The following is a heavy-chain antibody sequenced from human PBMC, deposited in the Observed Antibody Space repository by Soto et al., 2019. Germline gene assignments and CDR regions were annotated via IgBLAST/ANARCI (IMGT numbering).Heavy chain of an antibody. D-gene: IGHD6-19*01. CDR2: ISGTGSTT. Sequence: GGSLRLSCAASGFIFSSHAITWVRQAPGKGLEWVSSISGTGSTTHYADSVKGRFTVTRDNSEDTLYLQMNSLRAEDTAVYYCAKVHIAVAEYYYYAMDVWGQGTTVTVSS. CDR1: GFIFSSHA. V-gene: IGHV3-23*01. CDR3: AKVHIAVAEYYYYAMDV. J-gene: IGHJ6*02.